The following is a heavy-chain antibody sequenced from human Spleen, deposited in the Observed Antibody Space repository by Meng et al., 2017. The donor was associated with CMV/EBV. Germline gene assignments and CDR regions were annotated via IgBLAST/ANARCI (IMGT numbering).Heavy chain of an antibody. Sequence: CSASGFTFSSYSLHWVRQAPGKGLVWVSHINSDGSTIIYADSVKGRFTSSRDNAKNTLYLQMNNLRVEDTAVYYCARKYDTTGLGHWGQGTLVTVSS. CDR1: GFTFSSYS. D-gene: IGHD1-1*01. CDR2: INSDGSTI. J-gene: IGHJ4*02. V-gene: IGHV3-74*01. CDR3: ARKYDTTGLGH.